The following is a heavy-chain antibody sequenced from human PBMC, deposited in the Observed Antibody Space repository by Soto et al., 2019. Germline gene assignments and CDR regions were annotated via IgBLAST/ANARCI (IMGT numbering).Heavy chain of an antibody. D-gene: IGHD6-19*01. CDR2: IYYSGST. CDR1: GGSISSYY. J-gene: IGHJ4*02. Sequence: SETLSLTCTVSGGSISSYYWSWIRQPPGKGLEWIGYIYYSGSTNYNPSLKSRVTISVDTSKNQFSLKLSSVTAADTAVYYCARGTDSSGWDRFWGQGTLVTVSS. V-gene: IGHV4-59*01. CDR3: ARGTDSSGWDRF.